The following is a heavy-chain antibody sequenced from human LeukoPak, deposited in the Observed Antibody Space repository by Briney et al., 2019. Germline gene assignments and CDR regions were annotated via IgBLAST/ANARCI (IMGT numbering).Heavy chain of an antibody. CDR1: GYTFTGYY. J-gene: IGHJ4*02. CDR2: INPNSGGT. V-gene: IGHV1-2*02. Sequence: ASVKVSCKASGYTFTGYYMHWVRQAPGQGLEWMGWINPNSGGTNYAQKFQGRVTMTRDTSISTAYMELSRLRSDDTAVYYCARDLTDYYDSSGQDYWGQGTLVTVSS. CDR3: ARDLTDYYDSSGQDY. D-gene: IGHD3-22*01.